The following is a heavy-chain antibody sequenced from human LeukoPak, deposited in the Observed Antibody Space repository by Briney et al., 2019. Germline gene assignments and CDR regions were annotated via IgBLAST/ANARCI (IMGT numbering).Heavy chain of an antibody. CDR1: GGSISSYY. D-gene: IGHD3-3*01. V-gene: IGHV4-59*01. Sequence: SETLSLTCTVSGGSISSYYWSWTRQPPGKGLEWIGYIYYSGSTNYNPSLKSRVTISVDTSKNQFSLKLSSVTAADTAVYYCARNYDFWSGSLDYWGQGTLVTVSS. J-gene: IGHJ4*02. CDR2: IYYSGST. CDR3: ARNYDFWSGSLDY.